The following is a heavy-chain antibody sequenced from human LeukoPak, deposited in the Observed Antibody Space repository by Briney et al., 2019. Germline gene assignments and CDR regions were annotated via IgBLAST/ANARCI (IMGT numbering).Heavy chain of an antibody. J-gene: IGHJ6*03. CDR2: ISSSSSYI. V-gene: IGHV3-21*01. CDR1: GFTFSSYS. D-gene: IGHD6-13*01. CDR3: ARDPDIAAYMDV. Sequence: GGSLRLSCAASGFTFSSYSMNWVRQAPGKGLEWVSSISSSSSYIYYADSVKGRFTISRDNAKNSLYLQMNSLRAEDTAVYYCARDPDIAAYMDVWGKGTTVTVSS.